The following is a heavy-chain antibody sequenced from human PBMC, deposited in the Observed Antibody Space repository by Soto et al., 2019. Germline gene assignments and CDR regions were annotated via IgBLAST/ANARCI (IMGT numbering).Heavy chain of an antibody. J-gene: IGHJ4*02. CDR1: GIAFTSSG. D-gene: IGHD1-20*01. Sequence: PGGSLRLSCATSGIAFTSSGMHWLRQSPGKGLEWLAFIWFDGSNRIYADSVKGRFAISRDNSKNTLYLQMDSLRADDTAIYYCARGNNHFDRWGQGILVTVSS. CDR3: ARGNNHFDR. CDR2: IWFDGSNR. V-gene: IGHV3-33*01.